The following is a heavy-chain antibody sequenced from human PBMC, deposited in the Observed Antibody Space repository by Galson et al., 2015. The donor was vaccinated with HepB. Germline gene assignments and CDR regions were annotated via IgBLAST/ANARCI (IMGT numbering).Heavy chain of an antibody. V-gene: IGHV3-21*01. D-gene: IGHD3-10*01. Sequence: SLRLSCAASGFTFSSYSMNWVRQAPGKGLEWVSSISSSSSYIYYADSVKGRFTISRDNAKNSLYLQMNSLRAEDTAVYYCARDSWFGELSSPIDYWGQGTLVTVSS. CDR2: ISSSSSYI. CDR3: ARDSWFGELSSPIDY. CDR1: GFTFSSYS. J-gene: IGHJ4*02.